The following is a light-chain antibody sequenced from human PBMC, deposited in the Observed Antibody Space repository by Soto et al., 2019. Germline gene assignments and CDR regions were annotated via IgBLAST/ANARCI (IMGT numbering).Light chain of an antibody. V-gene: IGKV3-20*01. CDR3: QQYGSSPPFT. J-gene: IGKJ5*01. Sequence: ETVLTPSPGTLSLSPVERATLSCRASQSVGGSLAWYQQRPGQAPRLLVYHTSNRATGIPDRFSASGSGTDFTLTISRLEPEDFAVYYCQQYGSSPPFTFGQGTRLEIK. CDR2: HTS. CDR1: QSVGGS.